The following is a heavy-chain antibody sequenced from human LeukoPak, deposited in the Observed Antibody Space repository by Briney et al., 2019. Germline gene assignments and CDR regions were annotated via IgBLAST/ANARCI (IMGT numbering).Heavy chain of an antibody. V-gene: IGHV4-30-4*01. D-gene: IGHD4-17*01. CDR2: IYYSGST. J-gene: IGHJ2*01. CDR1: GGSISSGDYY. Sequence: SQTLSLTCTVSGGSISSGDYYWSRIRQAPGKGLEWIGYIYYSGSTYYNPSLKSLVTISVDTSKNQFSLKLSSVTAADTAVYYCASYFYGDYYNWYFDLWGRGTLVTVSS. CDR3: ASYFYGDYYNWYFDL.